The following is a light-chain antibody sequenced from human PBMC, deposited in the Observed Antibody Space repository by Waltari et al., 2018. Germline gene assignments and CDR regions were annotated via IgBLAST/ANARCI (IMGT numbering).Light chain of an antibody. CDR2: KVS. V-gene: IGKV2-30*02. CDR1: QSLVLSDGNTY. CDR3: MQGTHWPLWT. J-gene: IGKJ1*01. Sequence: DVVMTQSPLSLPVTLGQPASISCRSSQSLVLSDGNTYLNWFQQRPGQSPRRLIYKVSNRDSGVPDRFSGSGSSTDFTLTISRVEAEDVGLYYCMQGTHWPLWTFGQGTKVEIK.